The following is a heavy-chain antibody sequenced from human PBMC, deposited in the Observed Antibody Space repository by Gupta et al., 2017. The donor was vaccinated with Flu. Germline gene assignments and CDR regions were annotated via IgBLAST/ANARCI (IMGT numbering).Heavy chain of an antibody. CDR1: A. Sequence: ARSWVRQAPGKGLEWVSAISGSGGSTYYADSVKGRFTISRDNSKNTLYLQMNSLRAEDTAVYYCAKDIVVVPAAWDAFDIWGQGTMVTVSS. CDR3: AKDIVVVPAAWDAFDI. CDR2: ISGSGGST. V-gene: IGHV3-23*01. D-gene: IGHD2-2*01. J-gene: IGHJ3*02.